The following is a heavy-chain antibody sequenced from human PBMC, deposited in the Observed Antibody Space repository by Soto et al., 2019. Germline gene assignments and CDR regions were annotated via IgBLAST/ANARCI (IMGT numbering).Heavy chain of an antibody. Sequence: QVQLQQWGAGLLKPSETLSLTCAVYGGSFSGYYWSWIRQHPGKGLEWIGEINHSGSTNYNPSLKSRVTISVDTSKNQFSLKLSSVTAADTAVYYCARGSAAAGTEGTYFDYWGQGTLVTVSS. V-gene: IGHV4-34*01. CDR1: GGSFSGYY. CDR2: INHSGST. D-gene: IGHD6-13*01. J-gene: IGHJ4*02. CDR3: ARGSAAAGTEGTYFDY.